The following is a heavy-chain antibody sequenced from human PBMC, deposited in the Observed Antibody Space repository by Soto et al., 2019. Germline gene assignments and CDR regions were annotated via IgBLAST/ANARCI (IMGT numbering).Heavy chain of an antibody. CDR3: ARAYHSSGWLDY. Sequence: XESLRLSCAASGFTFSSYEMNWVRQAPGKGLEWVSYISSSGSTIYYADSVKGRFTISRDNAKNSLYLQMNSLRAEDTAVYYCARAYHSSGWLDYWGQGTLVTVSS. D-gene: IGHD6-19*01. CDR2: ISSSGSTI. V-gene: IGHV3-48*03. CDR1: GFTFSSYE. J-gene: IGHJ4*02.